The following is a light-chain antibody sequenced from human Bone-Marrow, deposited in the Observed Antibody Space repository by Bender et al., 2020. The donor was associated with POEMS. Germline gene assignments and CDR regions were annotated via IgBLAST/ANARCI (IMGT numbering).Light chain of an antibody. CDR1: SSNIGTNP. J-gene: IGLJ3*02. V-gene: IGLV1-44*01. CDR2: INN. Sequence: QSVLTQPPSASGTPGQRVTISCSGSSSNIGTNPVNWYQQLPGTDPKLLIYINNQRPSGVPDRFSGSKSGTSASLAISGLQTEDEAEYYCAAWEDSLNGWVFGGGTKLTVL. CDR3: AAWEDSLNGWV.